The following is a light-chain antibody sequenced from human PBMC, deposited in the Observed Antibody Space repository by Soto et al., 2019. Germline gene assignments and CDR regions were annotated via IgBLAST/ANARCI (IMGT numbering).Light chain of an antibody. V-gene: IGKV1-5*03. CDR3: QQYGSSSPWT. J-gene: IGKJ1*01. Sequence: DIQMTQSPSTLSASVGDRVTITCRASQSISSWLAWYQQKPGRAPKLLIYKASSLETGVPSRFSGSGSGTEFTLIISRLQPDDFASYYWQQYGSSSPWTFGQGTKVEIK. CDR2: KAS. CDR1: QSISSW.